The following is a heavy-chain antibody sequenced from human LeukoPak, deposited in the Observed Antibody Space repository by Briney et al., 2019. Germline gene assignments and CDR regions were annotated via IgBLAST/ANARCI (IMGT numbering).Heavy chain of an antibody. D-gene: IGHD3-3*01. V-gene: IGHV3-33*01. J-gene: IGHJ6*02. CDR1: GFTFSSYG. CDR3: ARDLSASSYDFWSGYYTYYYYGMDV. CDR2: IWYDGSNK. Sequence: GGSLRLSCAASGFTFSSYGMHWVRQAPGKGLEWVAVIWYDGSNKYYADSVKCRFTISRDNSKNTLYLQMNSLRAEDTAVYYCARDLSASSYDFWSGYYTYYYYGMDVWGQGTTVTVSS.